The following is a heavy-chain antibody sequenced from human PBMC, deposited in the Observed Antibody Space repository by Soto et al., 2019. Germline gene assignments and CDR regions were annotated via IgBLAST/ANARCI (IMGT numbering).Heavy chain of an antibody. J-gene: IGHJ3*02. CDR2: IYHSGST. CDR3: ATLMTTYAFEI. D-gene: IGHD4-17*01. V-gene: IGHV4-4*02. Sequence: QPQGKGLEWIGEIYHSGSTNYNPSLKSRVTISVDKSKNQFSLKLSSVTAADTAVYYCATLMTTYAFEIWCQGTMVTV.